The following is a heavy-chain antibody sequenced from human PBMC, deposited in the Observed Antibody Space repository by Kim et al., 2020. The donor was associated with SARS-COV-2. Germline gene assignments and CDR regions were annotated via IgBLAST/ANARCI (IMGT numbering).Heavy chain of an antibody. CDR2: ST. J-gene: IGHJ4*02. D-gene: IGHD6-19*01. V-gene: IGHV3-74*01. Sequence: STSYADSGKGRFTTSRDNAKITLYLQMNSLRAEETAVYYCEREGAVPFDYWGQGTLVTVSS. CDR3: EREGAVPFDY.